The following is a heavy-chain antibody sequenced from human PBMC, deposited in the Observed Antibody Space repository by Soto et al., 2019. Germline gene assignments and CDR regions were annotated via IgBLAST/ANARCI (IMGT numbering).Heavy chain of an antibody. Sequence: EVQLVESGGGLVQPGGSLRLSCAASGFTFSSYAMHWVRQAPGKGLEYVSTISTNEGSTYNVNSVKGRFTISRDNSKNTLYLQMGSLRAEDMAVYYCAREGGSYYFDYWGQGTLVTVSS. J-gene: IGHJ4*02. CDR1: GFTFSSYA. CDR2: ISTNEGST. CDR3: AREGGSYYFDY. D-gene: IGHD1-26*01. V-gene: IGHV3-64*01.